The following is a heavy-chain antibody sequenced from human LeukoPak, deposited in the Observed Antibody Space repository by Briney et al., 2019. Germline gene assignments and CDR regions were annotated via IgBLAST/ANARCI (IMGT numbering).Heavy chain of an antibody. D-gene: IGHD3-3*01. Sequence: PGGSLRLSCAASGFTFSSYAMSWVRQAPGKGLEWVSAISGSGGSTYYADSVKGRFTISRDNSKNTLYLQMNSLRAEDTAVYYCAKDGYDFWSGCYDEGDYWGQGTLVTVSS. J-gene: IGHJ4*02. CDR1: GFTFSSYA. V-gene: IGHV3-23*01. CDR2: ISGSGGST. CDR3: AKDGYDFWSGCYDEGDY.